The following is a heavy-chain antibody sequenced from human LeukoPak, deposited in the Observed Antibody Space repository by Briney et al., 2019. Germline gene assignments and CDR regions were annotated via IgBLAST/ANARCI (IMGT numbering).Heavy chain of an antibody. CDR2: IISSSSSI. D-gene: IGHD6-13*01. J-gene: IGHJ4*02. CDR3: ATEGRSTTPGY. Sequence: GGSLRLSCAASGFTFSNYTIIWVRQAPGMGLEWVSSIISSSSSIYYADSVKSRFTISRDNTKNSLYLQMNSLRAEDTSVYYCATEGRSTTPGYWGQGTLVIVSS. CDR1: GFTFSNYT. V-gene: IGHV3-21*01.